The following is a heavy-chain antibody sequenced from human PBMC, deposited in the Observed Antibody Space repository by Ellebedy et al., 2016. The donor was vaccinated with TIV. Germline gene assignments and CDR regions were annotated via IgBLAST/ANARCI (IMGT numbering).Heavy chain of an antibody. CDR2: IIPIYGTT. CDR1: GGTFNNYA. J-gene: IGHJ6*02. V-gene: IGHV1-69*13. D-gene: IGHD2-2*01. CDR3: ARDPQRYCSSTSGHSLNYYYYGMDV. Sequence: ASVKVSXKASGGTFNNYAISWVRQAPGQGLEWMGGIIPIYGTTDYTQKFRGRVTITADESTSTAYMEVSSLRSEDTAVYYCARDPQRYCSSTSGHSLNYYYYGMDVWGQGTTVTVSS.